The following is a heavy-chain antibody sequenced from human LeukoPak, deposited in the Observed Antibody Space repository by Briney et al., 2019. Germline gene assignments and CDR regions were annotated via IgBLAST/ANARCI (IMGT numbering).Heavy chain of an antibody. CDR3: AKVTLYSSSGNFDY. V-gene: IGHV3-23*01. Sequence: GGTLRLSCAASGFIFSTYVMTWVRQAPGKGLEWVSSINDGGGSTYYADSVKGRFTISRDNSKSTVYLQMNSLRAEDTAVYYCAKVTLYSSSGNFDYWGQGTLVTVSS. D-gene: IGHD6-6*01. CDR1: GFIFSTYV. CDR2: INDGGGST. J-gene: IGHJ4*02.